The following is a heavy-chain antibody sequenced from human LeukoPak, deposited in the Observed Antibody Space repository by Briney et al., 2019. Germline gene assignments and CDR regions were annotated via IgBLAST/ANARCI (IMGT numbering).Heavy chain of an antibody. J-gene: IGHJ4*02. CDR3: ASQMYSSGLAYFDY. D-gene: IGHD6-19*01. V-gene: IGHV5-51*01. CDR2: IYPGDSDS. CDR1: GYIFTIYW. Sequence: KPGASLLISCKGSGYIFTIYWISWVRQLPGKGLEWMGIIYPGDSDSRYSPSFQGKVTSSADKSISTAYLQWSSLKASDTAMYYCASQMYSSGLAYFDYWGQGTLVIVSS.